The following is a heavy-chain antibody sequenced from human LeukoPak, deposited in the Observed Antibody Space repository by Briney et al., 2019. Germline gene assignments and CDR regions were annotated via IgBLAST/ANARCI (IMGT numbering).Heavy chain of an antibody. D-gene: IGHD6-13*01. J-gene: IGHJ4*02. CDR3: ATIRSIAAAAAFDY. V-gene: IGHV3-23*01. Sequence: GGTLRLSCAASGFTFSSYGMSWVRQAPGKGLEWVSAISGSGGSTYYADSVKGRFTISRDNSKNTLYLQMNSLRAEDTAVYYCATIRSIAAAAAFDYWGQGTLVTVSS. CDR2: ISGSGGST. CDR1: GFTFSSYG.